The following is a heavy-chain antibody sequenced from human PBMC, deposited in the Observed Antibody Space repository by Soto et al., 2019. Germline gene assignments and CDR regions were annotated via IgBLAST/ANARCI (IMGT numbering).Heavy chain of an antibody. D-gene: IGHD6-19*01. CDR1: GGSISGSY. Sequence: SETRCLTLSVSGGSISGSYWSWIRQSPGKGLEWLGYVYYTGSTNYSPSLRSRVSISVDTSEDEFSLRLSSVTAADTAVYFCARSVAVPGAHIDYWGQGTQVTVSS. J-gene: IGHJ4*02. V-gene: IGHV4-59*01. CDR3: ARSVAVPGAHIDY. CDR2: VYYTGST.